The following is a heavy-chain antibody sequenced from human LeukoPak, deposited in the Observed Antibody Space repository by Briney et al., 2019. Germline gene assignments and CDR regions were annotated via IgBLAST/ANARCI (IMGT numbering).Heavy chain of an antibody. CDR3: ARAFSPVLPGYNWNDLLSFDY. Sequence: GGSLRLSCAASGFTVSSNYMSWVRQAPGKGLEWVSVIYSGGSTYYADSVKGRFTISRDNSKNTLFLQMNSLRAEDTAVYYCARAFSPVLPGYNWNDLLSFDYWGQGTLVTVSS. CDR1: GFTVSSNY. V-gene: IGHV3-53*05. CDR2: IYSGGST. D-gene: IGHD1-1*01. J-gene: IGHJ4*02.